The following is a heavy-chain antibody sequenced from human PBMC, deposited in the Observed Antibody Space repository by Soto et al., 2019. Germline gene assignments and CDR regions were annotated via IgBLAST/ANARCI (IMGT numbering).Heavy chain of an antibody. Sequence: SVKVSCKASGGTFSSYAISWVRQAPGQGLEWMGGIIPIFGTANYAQKFQGRVTITADKSTSTAYMELSSVTAADTAVYYCARVGTSGSYPTYYYYGMDVWGQGTTVTVSS. CDR3: ARVGTSGSYPTYYYYGMDV. J-gene: IGHJ6*02. CDR1: GGTFSSYA. CDR2: IIPIFGTA. V-gene: IGHV1-69*06. D-gene: IGHD1-26*01.